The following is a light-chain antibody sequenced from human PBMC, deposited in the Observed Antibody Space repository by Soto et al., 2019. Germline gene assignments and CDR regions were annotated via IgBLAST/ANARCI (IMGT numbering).Light chain of an antibody. Sequence: QSALTQPPSASGSPGQSVTISCTGTSSDVGGYNYVSWYQQHPGKAPKLMIYEVSKRPSGVPDRFSGSKSGNTASLTVSGLQAEDEADYYCSSYAGSNNWNFGTGPKLTVL. CDR2: EVS. J-gene: IGLJ1*01. CDR3: SSYAGSNNWN. CDR1: SSDVGGYNY. V-gene: IGLV2-8*01.